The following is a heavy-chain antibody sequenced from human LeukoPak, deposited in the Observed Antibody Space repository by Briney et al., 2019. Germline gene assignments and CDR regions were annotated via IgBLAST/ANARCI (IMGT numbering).Heavy chain of an antibody. CDR1: GGSISSYY. D-gene: IGHD3-22*01. J-gene: IGHJ3*02. V-gene: IGHV4-59*01. CDR2: IYYSGST. CDR3: ARVLPSYYDSSGYRDDAFDI. Sequence: PSEPLPLTCTVSGGSISSYYWSWIRQPPGKALEWSGYIYYSGSTHYTPSLKSPVTISVDTSKNQFSLKLSSVTAADTAVYYCARVLPSYYDSSGYRDDAFDIWGQGTMVTVSS.